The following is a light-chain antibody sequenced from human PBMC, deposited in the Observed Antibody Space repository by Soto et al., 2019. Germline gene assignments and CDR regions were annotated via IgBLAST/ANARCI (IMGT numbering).Light chain of an antibody. CDR3: QQYGSSLPIT. V-gene: IGKV3-20*01. J-gene: IGKJ5*01. Sequence: EFVLPKSPCTLSLSPGERSAVSGVASQIFTSSYLAWYHQQTGEAPRILLYGASSRATGIPDRFSGSGSGTDFTLPTSRLEHEDFAVSYCQQYGSSLPITFGQGTRLEIK. CDR2: GAS. CDR1: QIFTSSY.